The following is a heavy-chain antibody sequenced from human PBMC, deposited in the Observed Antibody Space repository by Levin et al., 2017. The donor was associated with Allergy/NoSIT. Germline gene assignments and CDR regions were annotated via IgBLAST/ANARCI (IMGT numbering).Heavy chain of an antibody. CDR3: ARVDYNWNYDSPPPDY. CDR2: ISAYNGNT. V-gene: IGHV1-18*01. CDR1: GYTFTSYG. D-gene: IGHD1-7*01. Sequence: GESLKISCKASGYTFTSYGISWVRQAPGQGLEWMGWISAYNGNTNYAQKLQGRVTMTTDTSTSTAYMELRSLRSDDTAVYYCARVDYNWNYDSPPPDYWGQGTLVTVSS. J-gene: IGHJ4*02.